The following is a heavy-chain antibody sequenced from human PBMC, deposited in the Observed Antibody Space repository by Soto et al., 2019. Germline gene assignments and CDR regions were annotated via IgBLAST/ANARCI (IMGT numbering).Heavy chain of an antibody. CDR1: GYTFTSYD. CDR3: ARTPSGVVGAPRINWFDP. Sequence: QVQLVQSGAEVKKPGGSLKVSSKASGYTFTSYDINWVRQATGQGLEWMGWMNPNSGNTGYAQKFQGRVTMTRDTSISTAYMELSSLGSEDTAVYYCARTPSGVVGAPRINWFDPWGQGTLVTVSS. V-gene: IGHV1-8*01. J-gene: IGHJ5*02. D-gene: IGHD2-15*01. CDR2: MNPNSGNT.